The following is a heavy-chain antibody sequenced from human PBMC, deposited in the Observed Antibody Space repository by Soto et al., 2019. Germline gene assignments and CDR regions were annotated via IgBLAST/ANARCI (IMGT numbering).Heavy chain of an antibody. Sequence: PSETLSLTCTVSGGSISSGGYYWSWIRQHPGKGLEWIGYIYYSGSTYYNPSLKSRVTISVDTSKNQFSLKLSSVTAADTAVYYCSRRSVRGELYGMDVWGQGTTVTVSS. J-gene: IGHJ6*02. CDR1: GGSISSGGYY. CDR2: IYYSGST. V-gene: IGHV4-31*03. D-gene: IGHD3-10*01. CDR3: SRRSVRGELYGMDV.